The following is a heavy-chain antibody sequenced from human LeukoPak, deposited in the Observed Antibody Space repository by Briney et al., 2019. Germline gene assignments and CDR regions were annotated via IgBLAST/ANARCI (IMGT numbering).Heavy chain of an antibody. J-gene: IGHJ4*02. CDR3: ASSLAPGYLDY. V-gene: IGHV4-61*02. CDR1: GGSISSGSYY. CDR2: IYTSGST. Sequence: SETLSLTCTVSGGSISSGSYYWSWIRQPAGKGLEWIGRIYTSGSTNYNPSLKSRVTISVGTSKNQFSLKLSSVTAADTAVYYCASSLAPGYLDYWGQGTLVTVSS. D-gene: IGHD6-13*01.